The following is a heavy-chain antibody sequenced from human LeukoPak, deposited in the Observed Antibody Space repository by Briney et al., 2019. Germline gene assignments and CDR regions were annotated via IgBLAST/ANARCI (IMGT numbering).Heavy chain of an antibody. CDR1: GGSISSYY. Sequence: PSETLSLTCTVSGGSISSYYWSWIRQPPGKGLEWIGYIYYSGSTNYNPSLKSRVTISVDTSKNQFSLKLSSVTAADTAVYYCARGKDILTGLDAFDIWGQGTMVTVSS. CDR2: IYYSGST. V-gene: IGHV4-59*01. CDR3: ARGKDILTGLDAFDI. D-gene: IGHD3-9*01. J-gene: IGHJ3*02.